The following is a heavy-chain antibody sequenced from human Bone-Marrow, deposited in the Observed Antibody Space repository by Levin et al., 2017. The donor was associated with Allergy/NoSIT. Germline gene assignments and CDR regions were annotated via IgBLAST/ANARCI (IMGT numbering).Heavy chain of an antibody. D-gene: IGHD3-10*01. J-gene: IGHJ4*02. CDR3: AKGVYYNSGDGDYFDY. CDR1: RFTFDSYV. CDR2: ISGSGTYT. Sequence: GGSLRLSCAASRFTFDSYVMAWVRQAPGKGLEWVSAISGSGTYTYYADSVKGRFTISRDNSQNTLDLQMNSLRAEDTAVYYCAKGVYYNSGDGDYFDYWGQGTLVTVSS. V-gene: IGHV3-23*01.